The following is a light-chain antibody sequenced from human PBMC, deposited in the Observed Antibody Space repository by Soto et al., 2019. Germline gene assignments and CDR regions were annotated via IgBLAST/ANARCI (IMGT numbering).Light chain of an antibody. V-gene: IGKV3-11*01. CDR2: DAS. CDR3: QQRTNWPLT. J-gene: IGKJ4*01. CDR1: QSVDKY. Sequence: EIVLTQSPATLSFSPGERATLSSRASQSVDKYLVWYQQKPSQAPRLLIHDASSRATGIPARFSGSGSGTDFSLTITSLEPEDFAVYYCQQRTNWPLTFGGGTMLEIK.